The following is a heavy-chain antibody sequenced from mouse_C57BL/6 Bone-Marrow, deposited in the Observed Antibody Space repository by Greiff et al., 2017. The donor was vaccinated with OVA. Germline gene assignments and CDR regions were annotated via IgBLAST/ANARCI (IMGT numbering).Heavy chain of an antibody. Sequence: EVQLQQSGAELVRPGASVKLSCTASGFNIKDDYMHWVKQRPEQGLEWIGWIDPENGDTEYASKFQGKATITADTSSNTAYLQLSSLTSEDTAVHYCTTHGSSYDWYFDVWGTGTTVTVSS. CDR1: GFNIKDDY. CDR2: IDPENGDT. CDR3: TTHGSSYDWYFDV. D-gene: IGHD1-1*01. V-gene: IGHV14-4*01. J-gene: IGHJ1*03.